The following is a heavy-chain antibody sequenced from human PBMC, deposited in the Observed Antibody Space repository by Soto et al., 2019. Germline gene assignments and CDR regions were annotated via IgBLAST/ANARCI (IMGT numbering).Heavy chain of an antibody. CDR2: VISASGSV. Sequence: QVQVVQSGAEVKKPGSSVKISCKASGRIFSSFPTSWVRQVPGQGLEWMGGVISASGSVTYAPKFQGRVTMTAVNYAGIVYMEFTSLTSEDTAIYYCARVGSRDAYNYVLDQWGPGTMVTVSS. D-gene: IGHD5-18*01. CDR1: GRIFSSFP. J-gene: IGHJ1*01. CDR3: ARVGSRDAYNYVLDQ. V-gene: IGHV1-69*06.